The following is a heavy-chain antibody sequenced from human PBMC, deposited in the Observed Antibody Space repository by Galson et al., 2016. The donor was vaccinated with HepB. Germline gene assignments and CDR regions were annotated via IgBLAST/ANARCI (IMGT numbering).Heavy chain of an antibody. CDR3: DTSVGAFDI. J-gene: IGHJ3*02. Sequence: GLEWVATIKYDGSEKYYVDSVKGRFTISRDNVENSLDLQMNSLRTDDTAVYYSDTSVGAFDIWGQGTVVTVSS. V-gene: IGHV3-7*05. CDR2: IKYDGSEK. D-gene: IGHD1-26*01.